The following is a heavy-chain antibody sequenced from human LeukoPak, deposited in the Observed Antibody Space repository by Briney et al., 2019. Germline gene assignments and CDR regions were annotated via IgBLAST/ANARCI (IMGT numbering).Heavy chain of an antibody. CDR2: ISGSGGST. Sequence: GGSLRLSCAASGFTFSSYAMSWFRQAPGKGLEWVSAISGSGGSTYYADSVKGRFTISRDNSKNTLYLQMNSLRAEDTAVYYCAKAVPVSHYYDSSGYPYFDYWGQGTLVTVSS. CDR1: GFTFSSYA. D-gene: IGHD3-22*01. J-gene: IGHJ4*02. V-gene: IGHV3-23*01. CDR3: AKAVPVSHYYDSSGYPYFDY.